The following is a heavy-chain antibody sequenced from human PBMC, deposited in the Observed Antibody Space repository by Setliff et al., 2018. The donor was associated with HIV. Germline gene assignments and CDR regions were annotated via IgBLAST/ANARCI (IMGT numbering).Heavy chain of an antibody. CDR1: GFTFSSCW. CDR2: IKQDGSEK. V-gene: IGHV3-7*03. D-gene: IGHD5-18*01. CDR3: VKSPNRYSPLDWFDP. J-gene: IGHJ5*02. Sequence: PGGSLRLSCAASGFTFSSCWMSGVRQAPGKGLEWVANIKQDGSEKYYVDSVKGRFTISRDNARNSLSLQMNSLGADDTAVYYCVKSPNRYSPLDWFDPWGQGTLVTVSS.